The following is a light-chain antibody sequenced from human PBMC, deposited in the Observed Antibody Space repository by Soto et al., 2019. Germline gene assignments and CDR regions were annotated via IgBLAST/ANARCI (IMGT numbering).Light chain of an antibody. CDR2: KAS. V-gene: IGKV1-5*03. CDR1: ESTIRW. Sequence: DIPMTQSQSTLSASVGDRVTITCRASESTIRWLAWYQQKPGKAPKLLIYKASSLESGVPSRFSGSGSGTEFTLTINSLQADDFATYCCQQHNSFSIPFGQVTRLEIK. J-gene: IGKJ5*01. CDR3: QQHNSFSIP.